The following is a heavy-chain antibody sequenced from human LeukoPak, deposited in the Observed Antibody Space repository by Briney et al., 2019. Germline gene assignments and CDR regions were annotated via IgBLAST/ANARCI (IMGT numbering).Heavy chain of an antibody. Sequence: ASVKVSCKASGGTFSSYAISWVRQAPGQGLEWMGGIIPIFGTANYAQKFQGRVTITTDESTSTAYMELSSLRSEDTAVYYCARVSDPTQDKILAARPYYYYYMDVWGKGTTVTVSS. J-gene: IGHJ6*03. D-gene: IGHD6-6*01. V-gene: IGHV1-69*05. CDR1: GGTFSSYA. CDR3: ARVSDPTQDKILAARPYYYYYMDV. CDR2: IIPIFGTA.